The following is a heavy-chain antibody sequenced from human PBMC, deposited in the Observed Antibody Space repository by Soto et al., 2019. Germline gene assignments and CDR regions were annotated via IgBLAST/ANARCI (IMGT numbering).Heavy chain of an antibody. D-gene: IGHD1-26*01. CDR2: IKSEGDGGTR. J-gene: IGHJ6*02. V-gene: IGHV3-15*05. CDR1: GFTFNDAW. Sequence: EVQLVESGGGLVNPGGSLRLSCAASGFTFNDAWMHWVRQAPGKGLEWIGRIKSEGDGGTRDYAEPVKDRFNISKDESKNTLYMQMNSLKTEDTAVYYCTGRWAARGLDVWGQGTTVTVSS. CDR3: TGRWAARGLDV.